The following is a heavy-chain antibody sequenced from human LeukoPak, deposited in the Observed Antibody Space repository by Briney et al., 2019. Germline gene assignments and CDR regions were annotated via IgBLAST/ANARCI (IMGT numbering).Heavy chain of an antibody. Sequence: ASVKVSCKASGYTFTSYYMHWVRQAPGQGLEWMGWISAYNGNTNYAQKLQGRVTMTTDTSTSTAYMELSRLRSDDTAVYYCATTRASGYYYYMDVWGKGTTVAISS. J-gene: IGHJ6*03. CDR1: GYTFTSYY. CDR2: ISAYNGNT. CDR3: ATTRASGYYYYMDV. V-gene: IGHV1-18*04.